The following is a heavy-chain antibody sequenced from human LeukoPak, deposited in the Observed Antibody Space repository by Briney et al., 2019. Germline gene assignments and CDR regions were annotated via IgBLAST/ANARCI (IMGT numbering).Heavy chain of an antibody. J-gene: IGHJ5*02. D-gene: IGHD1-1*01. Sequence: TSETLSLTCTVSGGSISTSGSLWGWIRQPPGKGLEWIGTIYYSGSTYYSPSLKSRVSISVDTSENQFSLRLTSVTAADTAVYYCARRTSTGRFDPWGQGTLATVSS. CDR1: GGSISTSGSL. CDR2: IYYSGST. V-gene: IGHV4-39*01. CDR3: ARRTSTGRFDP.